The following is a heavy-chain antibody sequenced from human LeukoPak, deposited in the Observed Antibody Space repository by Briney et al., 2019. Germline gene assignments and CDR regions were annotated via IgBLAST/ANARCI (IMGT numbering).Heavy chain of an antibody. CDR3: VRARVIRFAYFFDY. CDR2: ISGDGRDI. CDR1: GFTVNTYE. Sequence: PGGSLRLSCAASGFTVNTYEMNWVRQAPGKGLEWVSYISGDGRDIYYADSVRGRFTISSDNAKNSLFLQMNSLRADDSAIYYCVRARVIRFAYFFDYWGQGTVVTVS. V-gene: IGHV3-48*03. D-gene: IGHD2-21*01. J-gene: IGHJ4*02.